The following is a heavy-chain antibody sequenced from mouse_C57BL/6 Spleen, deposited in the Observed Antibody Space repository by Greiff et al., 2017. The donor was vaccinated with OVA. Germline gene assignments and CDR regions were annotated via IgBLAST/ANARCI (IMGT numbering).Heavy chain of an antibody. CDR1: GYTFTSYW. V-gene: IGHV1-69*01. D-gene: IGHD1-1*01. Sequence: VQLQQPGAELVMPGASVKLSCKASGYTFTSYWMHWVKQRPGQGLEWIGEIDPSDSYTNYNQKFKGKSTLTVDKSSSTAYMQLSSLTSEDSAVYYCARAGYYGSSSWYFDVWGTGTTVTVSS. J-gene: IGHJ1*03. CDR3: ARAGYYGSSSWYFDV. CDR2: IDPSDSYT.